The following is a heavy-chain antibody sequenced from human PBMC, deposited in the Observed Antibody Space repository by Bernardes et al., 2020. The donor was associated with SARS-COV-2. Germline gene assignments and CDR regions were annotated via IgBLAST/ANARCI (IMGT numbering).Heavy chain of an antibody. J-gene: IGHJ4*02. V-gene: IGHV4-39*01. D-gene: IGHD1-26*01. CDR3: ARHSGITGFY. CDR1: GDSISSSGYY. Sequence: SETLSLTCTVSGDSISSSGYYWGWIRQPPGKGLEWIGSIYYSGSTYYNPSLKSRVTISVDTSKNQFSLRLSSVTAGDTAVYHCARHSGITGFYWGQGTLVTVSS. CDR2: IYYSGST.